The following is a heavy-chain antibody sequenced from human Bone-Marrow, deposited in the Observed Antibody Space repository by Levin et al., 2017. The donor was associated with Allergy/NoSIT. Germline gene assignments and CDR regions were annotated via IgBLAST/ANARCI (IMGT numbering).Heavy chain of an antibody. Sequence: ASVKVSCKASGYTFTSSTVNWVRQAPGRGLEWMGGSNANTGNPRNAQGFTGRFVFSLDTSVSTAYLQIYNLKTEDTAFYYCARQNCPGGVCYRELGDFDSWGQGTLVTVSS. CDR3: ARQNCPGGVCYRELGDFDS. CDR1: GYTFTSST. CDR2: SNANTGNP. J-gene: IGHJ4*02. V-gene: IGHV7-4-1*01. D-gene: IGHD2-8*02.